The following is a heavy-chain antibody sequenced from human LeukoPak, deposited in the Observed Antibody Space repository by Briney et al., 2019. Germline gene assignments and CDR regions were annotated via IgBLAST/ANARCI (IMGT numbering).Heavy chain of an antibody. CDR3: ARAYYDFWSGYYPPFY. CDR2: IKQDVSEK. Sequence: GGSLRLSCAASGFTFSSYWMSWVRQAPGKGLEWVANIKQDVSEKYYVDSVKGRFTISRDNAKNSLYLQMNSLRAEDTAVYYCARAYYDFWSGYYPPFYWGQGTLVTVSS. CDR1: GFTFSSYW. J-gene: IGHJ4*02. D-gene: IGHD3-3*01. V-gene: IGHV3-7*01.